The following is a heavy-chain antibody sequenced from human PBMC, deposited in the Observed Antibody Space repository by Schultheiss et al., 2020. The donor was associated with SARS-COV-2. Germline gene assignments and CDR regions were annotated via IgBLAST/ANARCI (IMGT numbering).Heavy chain of an antibody. J-gene: IGHJ4*02. CDR2: IYHSGST. Sequence: SQTLSLTCTVSGGSISNYYWSWIRQPPGKGLEWIASIYHSGSTYYNPSLKSRVTISVDTSKNQFSLKLSSVTAADTAVYYCARPYSSSWVPFDSWGQGILVTVSS. V-gene: IGHV4-59*04. CDR3: ARPYSSSWVPFDS. D-gene: IGHD6-13*01. CDR1: GGSISNYY.